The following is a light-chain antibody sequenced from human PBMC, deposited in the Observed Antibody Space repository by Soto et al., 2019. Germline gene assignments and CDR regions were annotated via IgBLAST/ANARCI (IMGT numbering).Light chain of an antibody. V-gene: IGKV1-5*03. Sequence: DIQMTQSPSTLSASVGDRVTITCRASQSISSWLAWYQQKPGKAPKLLIYKASSLESGVPSRFGGSGSGTEFTFTISSLQPDDFAVYSCHQYGDRMTFGQGTKVEIK. J-gene: IGKJ1*01. CDR1: QSISSW. CDR3: HQYGDRMT. CDR2: KAS.